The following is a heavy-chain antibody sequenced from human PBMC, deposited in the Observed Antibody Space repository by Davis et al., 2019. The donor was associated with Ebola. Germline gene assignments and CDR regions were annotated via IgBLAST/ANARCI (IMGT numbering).Heavy chain of an antibody. CDR2: IYYSGST. V-gene: IGHV4-31*11. J-gene: IGHJ5*02. CDR3: ARGDKIAVAATGWFDP. CDR1: GGSISSGGYY. Sequence: SETLSLTCAVSGGSISSGGYYWSWIRQHPGKGLEWIGYIYYSGSTYYNPSLKSRVTISVDTSKNQFSLKLSSVTAADTAVYYCARGDKIAVAATGWFDPWGQGTLVTVSS. D-gene: IGHD6-19*01.